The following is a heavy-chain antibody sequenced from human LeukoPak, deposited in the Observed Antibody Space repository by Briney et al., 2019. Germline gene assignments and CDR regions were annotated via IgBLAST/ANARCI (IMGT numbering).Heavy chain of an antibody. V-gene: IGHV1-18*01. J-gene: IGHJ4*02. CDR1: GYTFTSHG. CDR3: ARDLLGAVAGKGGFDY. D-gene: IGHD6-19*01. CDR2: ISAYNGNT. Sequence: GASVKVSCKASGYTFTSHGISWVRQAPGQGLEWMGWISAYNGNTNYAQKIQGRVTMTTDTSTSTAYMELRSLRSDDTAVYYCARDLLGAVAGKGGFDYWGQGTLVTVSS.